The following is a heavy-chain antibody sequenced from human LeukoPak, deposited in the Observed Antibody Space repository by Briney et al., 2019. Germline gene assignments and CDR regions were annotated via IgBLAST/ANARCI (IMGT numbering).Heavy chain of an antibody. V-gene: IGHV3-23*01. CDR1: GFTFTNYA. J-gene: IGHJ1*01. Sequence: GGSLRLSCAASGFTFTNYAMSWVRQAPGKGLEWVSDISGSGDFTYYADSVKGRFTISRDNSKNTLYLQMNSLRAEDTAVYYCALEQYDSSGYYFQHWGQGTLVTVSS. CDR3: ALEQYDSSGYYFQH. D-gene: IGHD3-22*01. CDR2: ISGSGDFT.